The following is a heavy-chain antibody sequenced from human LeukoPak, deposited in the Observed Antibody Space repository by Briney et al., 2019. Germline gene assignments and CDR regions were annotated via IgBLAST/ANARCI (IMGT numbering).Heavy chain of an antibody. V-gene: IGHV3-30*02. CDR3: AKGVSGSSSWSA. Sequence: GGSLRLSCAASGFTFSSYGMHWVRQAPGKGLEWVAFIRYDGSNKYYADSVKGRFTISRDNSKNTLFLQMNSLRVGDTAVYYCAKGVSGSSSWSAWGQGTLVTVSS. CDR1: GFTFSSYG. J-gene: IGHJ5*02. CDR2: IRYDGSNK. D-gene: IGHD6-13*01.